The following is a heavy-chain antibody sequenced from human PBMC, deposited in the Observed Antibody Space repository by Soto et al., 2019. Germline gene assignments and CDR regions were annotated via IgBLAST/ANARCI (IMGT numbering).Heavy chain of an antibody. D-gene: IGHD3-3*01. CDR2: IYPSDSDT. Sequence: PGESLKISCKGSVYNFAGYWIAWVRQMPGKGLELMGIIYPSDSDTRYRPSFQGQVTISADKSVSSAYLQWSSLRASDTAMYYCARGGVSTRTFDQRGKGTLVTVSS. J-gene: IGHJ4*02. CDR3: ARGGVSTRTFDQ. V-gene: IGHV5-51*01. CDR1: VYNFAGYW.